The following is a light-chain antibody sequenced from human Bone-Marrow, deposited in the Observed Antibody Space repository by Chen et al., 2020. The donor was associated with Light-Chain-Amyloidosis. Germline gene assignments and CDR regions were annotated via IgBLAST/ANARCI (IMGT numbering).Light chain of an antibody. V-gene: IGLV2-14*01. J-gene: IGLJ1*01. CDR3: SSYTITNTLF. Sequence: QSALTQPASVSGSPGQSITISCTGTSSDVGGDNHVSWYQQHPDKAPNLMNYEVTNRPSWVPDRFSGTKSENTASLTSSGLQTDDQADYYCSSYTITNTLFFGSGPRVTAL. CDR1: SSDVGGDNH. CDR2: EVT.